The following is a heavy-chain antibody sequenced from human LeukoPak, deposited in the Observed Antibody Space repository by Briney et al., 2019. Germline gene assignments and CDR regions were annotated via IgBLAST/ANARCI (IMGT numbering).Heavy chain of an antibody. CDR3: AKDYGYSYGYFDH. Sequence: VAFVRYDGTNNYYADSVNGRFTVSRDNSKNTVYLQMSSLRTEDTAVYYCAKDYGYSYGYFDHWGQGTLVTVSS. J-gene: IGHJ4*02. CDR2: VRYDGTNN. V-gene: IGHV3-30*02. D-gene: IGHD1-26*01.